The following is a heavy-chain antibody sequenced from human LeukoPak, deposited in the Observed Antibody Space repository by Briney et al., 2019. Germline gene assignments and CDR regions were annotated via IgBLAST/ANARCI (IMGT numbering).Heavy chain of an antibody. J-gene: IGHJ4*02. CDR1: GFTFSDYY. D-gene: IGHD2-2*01. Sequence: GGSLRFCCAASGFTFSDYYMSWIRQAPGKGLEWVSYISSSGSTIYYADSVKGRFTISRDNAKNSLYLQMNSLRAEDTAVYYCARDPIVVVPAAISWGQGTLVTVSS. CDR3: ARDPIVVVPAAIS. V-gene: IGHV3-11*04. CDR2: ISSSGSTI.